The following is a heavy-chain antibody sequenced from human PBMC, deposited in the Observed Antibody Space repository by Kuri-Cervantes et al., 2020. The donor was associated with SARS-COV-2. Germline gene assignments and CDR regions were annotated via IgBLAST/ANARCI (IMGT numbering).Heavy chain of an antibody. CDR3: ARREGSYYDSSGYYLFDY. CDR2: IYYSGGT. CDR1: GGSISSYY. Sequence: SETLSLTCTVSGGSISSYYWTWIRQPPGKGLEWIGYIYYSGGTNYNPSLKSRVTISVDTSKNQFSLKLSSVTAADTAVYYCARREGSYYDSSGYYLFDYWGQGTLVTVS. J-gene: IGHJ4*02. V-gene: IGHV4-59*12. D-gene: IGHD3-22*01.